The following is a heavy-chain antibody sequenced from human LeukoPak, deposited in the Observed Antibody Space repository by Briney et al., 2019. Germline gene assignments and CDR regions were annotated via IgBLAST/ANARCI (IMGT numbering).Heavy chain of an antibody. CDR2: IYYSGST. CDR3: ARLTARQGYYYYGMDV. V-gene: IGHV4-59*01. D-gene: IGHD1-14*01. CDR1: GDSISSYY. J-gene: IGHJ6*02. Sequence: SETLSLTCTVSGDSISSYYWSWIRQPPGKGLEWIGYIYYSGSTNYNPSLKSRVTISVDTSQNQFSLKLSSVTAADTALYYCARLTARQGYYYYGMDVWGQGTTVTVSS.